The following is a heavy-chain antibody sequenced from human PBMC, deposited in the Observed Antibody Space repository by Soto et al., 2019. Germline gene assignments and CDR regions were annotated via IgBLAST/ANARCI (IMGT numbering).Heavy chain of an antibody. CDR3: ARGVYYYGSDIRPAGGFDI. CDR2: IYYSGST. Sequence: SETLSFTCTVSGGSISSGGHYWNWIRQHPGKGLEWIGHIYYSGSTYYNPSLKSRLTISVDTSKNQFSLKLTSVTAADTAVYFCARGVYYYGSDIRPAGGFDICGQGTMVTVSS. V-gene: IGHV4-31*03. CDR1: GGSISSGGHY. D-gene: IGHD3-10*01. J-gene: IGHJ3*02.